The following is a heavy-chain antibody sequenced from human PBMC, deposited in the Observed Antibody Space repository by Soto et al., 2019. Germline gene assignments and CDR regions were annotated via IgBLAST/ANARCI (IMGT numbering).Heavy chain of an antibody. J-gene: IGHJ4*02. Sequence: QVQLVESGGGVVQPGRSLRLSCAASGFSFSTYAMHWVRQTPGKGLEWVAVISYDGDHKYYTDSVNGRFTISRDNSKNTLYLLMNSLRSEDTAIYYCARDTAPHDNDNLTGYFHFDYWGQGTLVTVSS. D-gene: IGHD3-9*01. V-gene: IGHV3-30-3*01. CDR1: GFSFSTYA. CDR2: ISYDGDHK. CDR3: ARDTAPHDNDNLTGYFHFDY.